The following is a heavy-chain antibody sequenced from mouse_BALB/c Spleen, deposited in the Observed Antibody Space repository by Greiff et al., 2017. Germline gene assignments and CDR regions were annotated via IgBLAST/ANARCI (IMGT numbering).Heavy chain of an antibody. D-gene: IGHD2-2*01. CDR1: GYSFTSYY. CDR2: IDPFNGGT. CDR3: ARGGDGYGFAY. V-gene: IGHV1S135*01. Sequence: EVQLQQSGPELMKPGASVKISCKASGYSFTSYYMHWVKQSHGKSLEWIGYIDPFNGGTSYNQKFKGKATLTVDKSSSTAYMHLSSLTSEDSAVYYCARGGDGYGFAYWGQGTLVTVSA. J-gene: IGHJ3*01.